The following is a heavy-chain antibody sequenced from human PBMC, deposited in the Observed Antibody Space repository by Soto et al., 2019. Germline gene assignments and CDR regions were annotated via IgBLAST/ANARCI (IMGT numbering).Heavy chain of an antibody. D-gene: IGHD3-22*01. V-gene: IGHV4-39*01. Sequence: SETLSLTCTVSGGSISSSSYYWGWIRQPPGKGLEWIGSIYYSGSTYYNPSLKSRVTISVDTSKNQFSLKLSSVTAADTAVYYCARTPNDSSGYYFNNWFDPWGQGTLVTVSS. CDR2: IYYSGST. J-gene: IGHJ5*02. CDR3: ARTPNDSSGYYFNNWFDP. CDR1: GGSISSSSYY.